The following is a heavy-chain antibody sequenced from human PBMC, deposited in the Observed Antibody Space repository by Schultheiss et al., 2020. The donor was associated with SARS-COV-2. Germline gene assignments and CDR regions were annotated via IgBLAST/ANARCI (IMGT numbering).Heavy chain of an antibody. CDR3: ANQHDAFDI. CDR1: GGSISGYY. J-gene: IGHJ3*02. V-gene: IGHV4-59*08. Sequence: SETLSLTCTVSGGSISGYYWSWIRQPPGKGLEWIGYIYYSGSTNYNPSLKSRVTISVDTSKNQFSLKLSSVTAADTAVYYCANQHDAFDIWGQGTMVTVSS. CDR2: IYYSGST.